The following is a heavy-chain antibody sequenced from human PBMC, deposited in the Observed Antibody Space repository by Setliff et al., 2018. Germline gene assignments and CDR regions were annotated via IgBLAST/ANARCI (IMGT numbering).Heavy chain of an antibody. V-gene: IGHV1-18*01. D-gene: IGHD3-16*01. CDR2: ISGYNGNT. CDR3: SRFGLYYEAVYGGGDYYYYGMNV. Sequence: ASVKVSCKASGYTFTSYGFSWVRQAPGQGLEWMGWISGYNGNTNYAQKVQGRVTMTTDTSTGTIYMELRSLRADDTAVYYCSRFGLYYEAVYGGGDYYYYGMNVWGQGTTVTVSS. CDR1: GYTFTSYG. J-gene: IGHJ6*02.